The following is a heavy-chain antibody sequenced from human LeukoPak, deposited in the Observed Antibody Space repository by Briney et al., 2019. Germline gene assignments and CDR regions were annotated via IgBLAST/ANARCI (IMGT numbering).Heavy chain of an antibody. Sequence: GASVKVSCTASGYTFTSYYMHWVRQAPGQGLEWIGIINPSGGSTSYAQKFQGRVTMTRDTSTSTVYMELSSLRSEDTAVYYCARGQTRDYFDYWGQGTLVTVSS. CDR3: ARGQTRDYFDY. CDR1: GYTFTSYY. V-gene: IGHV1-46*01. CDR2: INPSGGST. J-gene: IGHJ4*02.